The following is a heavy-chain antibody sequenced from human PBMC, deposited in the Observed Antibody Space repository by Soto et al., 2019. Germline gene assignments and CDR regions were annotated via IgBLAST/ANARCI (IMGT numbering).Heavy chain of an antibody. CDR1: GYTFTSYA. Sequence: ALVKVSCKASGYTFTSYAMHWVRQAPGQRLEWMGWINAGNGNTKYSQKFQGRVTITRDTSTSTAYMELSSLRSEDTAVYYCAAALSLQGNYYYYGMDVWGQGTTVTVSS. J-gene: IGHJ6*02. CDR2: INAGNGNT. CDR3: AAALSLQGNYYYYGMDV. V-gene: IGHV1-3*01. D-gene: IGHD6-6*01.